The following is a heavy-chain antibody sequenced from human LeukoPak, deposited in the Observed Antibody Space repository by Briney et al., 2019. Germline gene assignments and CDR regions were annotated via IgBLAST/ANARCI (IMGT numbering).Heavy chain of an antibody. V-gene: IGHV1-69*13. J-gene: IGHJ6*03. D-gene: IGHD5-18*01. CDR1: GGTFSRFP. CDR2: IVPVFGTP. Sequence: SVKVSCKTSGGTFSRFPVSWVRQAPGQGFEWMGGIVPVFGTPSRAQKFQGRLTITADESTGTAYMELSSLASDDTAVYYCARGGDTALVRNYYYMDVWGKGTTVIISS. CDR3: ARGGDTALVRNYYYMDV.